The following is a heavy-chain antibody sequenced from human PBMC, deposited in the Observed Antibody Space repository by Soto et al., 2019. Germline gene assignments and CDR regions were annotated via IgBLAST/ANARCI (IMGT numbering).Heavy chain of an antibody. CDR3: ATATVTTSDDAFDI. CDR2: ISYDGSNK. D-gene: IGHD4-17*01. J-gene: IGHJ3*02. CDR1: GFTLSSYG. Sequence: GGSLRLSCAASGFTLSSYGMHWVRQAPGKGLEWVAVISYDGSNKYYADSVKGRFTISRDNSKNTLYLQMNSLRAEDTAVYYCATATVTTSDDAFDIWGQGTMVTVSS. V-gene: IGHV3-30*03.